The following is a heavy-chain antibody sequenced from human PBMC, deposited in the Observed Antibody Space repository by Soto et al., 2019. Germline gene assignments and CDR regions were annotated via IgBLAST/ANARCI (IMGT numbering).Heavy chain of an antibody. D-gene: IGHD5-18*01. Sequence: GESLKISCKGSGYSFTSYWIGWVRQMPGKGLEWMGIIYPGDSDSRYSTSFQGQVTMSVDKSINTAYLQWSSLKASDTAMYYCARRGRWLQRHFDYWGQGTLVTVSS. J-gene: IGHJ4*02. V-gene: IGHV5-51*01. CDR2: IYPGDSDS. CDR3: ARRGRWLQRHFDY. CDR1: GYSFTSYW.